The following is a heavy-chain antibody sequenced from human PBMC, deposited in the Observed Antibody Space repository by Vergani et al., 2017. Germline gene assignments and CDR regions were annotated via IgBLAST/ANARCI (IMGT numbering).Heavy chain of an antibody. CDR2: IWYDGSNK. CDR1: GFTFSSYG. D-gene: IGHD2-2*01. CDR3: ARDGGYCSSTSCYYYYMDV. J-gene: IGHJ6*03. Sequence: QVQLVESGGGVVQPGRSLRLSCAASGFTFSSYGMHWVRQAPGKGLEWVAVIWYDGSNKYYADSVKGRFTIYRDNSKNTLYLQMNSLRAEDTAVYYCARDGGYCSSTSCYYYYMDVWGKGTTVTVSS. V-gene: IGHV3-33*01.